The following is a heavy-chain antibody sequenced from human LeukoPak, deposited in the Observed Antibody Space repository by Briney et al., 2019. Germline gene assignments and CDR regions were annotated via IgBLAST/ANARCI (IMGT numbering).Heavy chain of an antibody. V-gene: IGHV3-20*04. CDR1: GFTFDDSV. D-gene: IGHD1-26*01. J-gene: IGHJ3*02. CDR3: AKGGYYDLDAFDI. CDR2: INWNGGST. Sequence: GRSLRLSCAASGFTFDDSVMSWVRQAPGKGREWVSSINWNGGSTGYADSVKGRFTISRDNAKNSLYLQMNSLSAEDTALYYCAKGGYYDLDAFDIWGQGTMVTVSS.